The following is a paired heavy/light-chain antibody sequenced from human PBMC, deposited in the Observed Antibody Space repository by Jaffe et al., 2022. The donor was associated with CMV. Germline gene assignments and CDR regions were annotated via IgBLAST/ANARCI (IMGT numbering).Heavy chain of an antibody. CDR3: ARDHMATVAARGPSFDY. CDR2: IIPILGIA. J-gene: IGHJ4*02. CDR1: GGTFSSYA. V-gene: IGHV1-69*09. D-gene: IGHD6-6*01. Sequence: QVQLVQSGAEVKKPGSSVKVSCKASGGTFSSYAISWVRQAPGQGLEWMGRIIPILGIANYAQKFQGRVTITADKSTSTAYMELSSLRSEDTAVYYCARDHMATVAARGPSFDYWGQGTLVTVSS.
Light chain of an antibody. J-gene: IGKJ3*01. CDR3: QQSYSTRP. V-gene: IGKV1-39*01. CDR1: QSISSY. CDR2: AAS. Sequence: DIQMTQSPSSLSASVGDRVTITCRASQSISSYLNWYQQKPGKAPKLLIYAASSLQSGVPSRFSGSGSGTDFTLTISSLQPEDFATYYCQQSYSTRPFGPGTKVDIK.